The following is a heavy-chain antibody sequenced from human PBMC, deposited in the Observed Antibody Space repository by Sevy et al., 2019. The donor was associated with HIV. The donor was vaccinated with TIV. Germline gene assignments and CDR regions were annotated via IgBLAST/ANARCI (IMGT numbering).Heavy chain of an antibody. CDR1: GGSISSNNYY. J-gene: IGHJ4*02. CDR3: ARRWAYDSTTPYDY. D-gene: IGHD3-22*01. CDR2: IYYSAST. Sequence: SETLSLTCAVSGGSISSNNYYWDWIRQPPGKGLEWIGNIYYSASTYYNPSLKSRLSISVDTSKNHFSLKLSSVTAADTAVYFCARRWAYDSTTPYDYWGQGTLVTVSS. V-gene: IGHV4-39*02.